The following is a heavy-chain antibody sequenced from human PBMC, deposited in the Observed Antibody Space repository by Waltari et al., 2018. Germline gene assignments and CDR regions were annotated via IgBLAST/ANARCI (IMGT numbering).Heavy chain of an antibody. CDR3: AIDLGYCSGGSCYGYWYFDL. CDR1: GGSISSSSYY. V-gene: IGHV4-39*07. J-gene: IGHJ2*01. D-gene: IGHD2-15*01. Sequence: QLQLQESGPGLVKPSETLSLTCTVTGGSISSSSYYWGWIRQPPGKGLGLIWSIYYSGSTYYNPAHKSRVTISVATSKNQFSMKLSSVTAADTAVYYCAIDLGYCSGGSCYGYWYFDLWGRGTLVTVSS. CDR2: IYYSGST.